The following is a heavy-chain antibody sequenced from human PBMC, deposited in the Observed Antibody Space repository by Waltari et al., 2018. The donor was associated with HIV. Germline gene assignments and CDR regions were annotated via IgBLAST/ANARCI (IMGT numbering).Heavy chain of an antibody. CDR2: IQHSGST. D-gene: IGHD3-10*01. Sequence: QVQLQESGPGLVKSSQTLSLTSTVSGGPISSGNYYWNWIRQHPGKGLEWIGYIQHSGSTYYNPSLKSRVSISVNTSKNQFSLNLTSVTAADTAVYYCARVSDSYGTVFEYWGQGTLVSVSS. V-gene: IGHV4-31*03. CDR1: GGPISSGNYY. CDR3: ARVSDSYGTVFEY. J-gene: IGHJ4*02.